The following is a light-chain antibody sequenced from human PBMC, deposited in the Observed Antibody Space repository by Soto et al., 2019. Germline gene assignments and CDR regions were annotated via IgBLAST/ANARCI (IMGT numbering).Light chain of an antibody. Sequence: EIVMTQSPATLSVSPGERATLSCRASQSISSNLAWYQQKPGQAPRLLIYGASTRATGIPARCSGSGSGTEFTLTLSSLQSEDFAIYYCQQYKYWPPWTFGQGTKVEIK. CDR1: QSISSN. J-gene: IGKJ1*01. CDR3: QQYKYWPPWT. CDR2: GAS. V-gene: IGKV3-15*01.